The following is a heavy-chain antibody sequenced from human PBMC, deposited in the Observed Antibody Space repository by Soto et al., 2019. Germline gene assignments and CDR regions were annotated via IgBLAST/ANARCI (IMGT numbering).Heavy chain of an antibody. CDR1: GFTFSNYA. Sequence: QMQLVESGGGVVQPGTSLRLSCAASGFTFSNYAMHWVRHAPGKGLEWVTIIWYDGSDKNYGDSVKGRFTISRDNSKNTLYMQMNSLRVEDTAVYYCARDSGGDYHNYYMDVWGKGTTVTVSS. CDR2: IWYDGSDK. V-gene: IGHV3-33*01. CDR3: ARDSGGDYHNYYMDV. J-gene: IGHJ6*03. D-gene: IGHD4-17*01.